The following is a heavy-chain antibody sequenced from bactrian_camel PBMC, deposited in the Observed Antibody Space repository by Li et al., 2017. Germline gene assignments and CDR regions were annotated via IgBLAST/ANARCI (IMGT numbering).Heavy chain of an antibody. V-gene: IGHV3S40*01. D-gene: IGHD2*01. CDR2: INTGAGTT. J-gene: IGHJ4*01. CDR3: IVGGSRYYTPKPDDA. Sequence: VQLVESGGGLVQPGGSLRLSCEGSGFIFGSNVMTWVRQAPGKGLEWVSSINTGAGTTYYADSMKGRFTISRDDAKNTLSLQMNSLKLEDTAMYYCIVGGSRYYTPKPDDARGQGTQVTVS. CDR1: GFIFGSNV.